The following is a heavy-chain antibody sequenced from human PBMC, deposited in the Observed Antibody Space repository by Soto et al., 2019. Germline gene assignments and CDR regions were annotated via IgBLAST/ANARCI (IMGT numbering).Heavy chain of an antibody. J-gene: IGHJ4*02. V-gene: IGHV3-30*18. D-gene: IGHD6-13*01. CDR1: GFTFSSYG. CDR2: ISYDGSNK. Sequence: GGSLRLSCAASGFTFSSYGMHWVRQAPGKGLEWVAVISYDGSNKYYADSVKGRFTISRDNSKNTLYLQMNSLRAEDTAVYYCAKDPGQQLVRAFDYWGQGTLVTVSS. CDR3: AKDPGQQLVRAFDY.